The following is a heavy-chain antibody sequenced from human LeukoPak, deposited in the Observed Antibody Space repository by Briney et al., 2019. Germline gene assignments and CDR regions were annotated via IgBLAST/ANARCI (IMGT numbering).Heavy chain of an antibody. J-gene: IGHJ3*02. V-gene: IGHV3-30*18. CDR3: AKDHYYGSGSYAFDI. CDR1: GFTFSSYG. Sequence: GGSLRLSCAASGFTFSSYGMHWLRQAPGKGLEWVAVISYDGSNKYYADSVKGRSTISRDNSKNTLYLQMNSLRAEDTAVYYCAKDHYYGSGSYAFDIWGQGTMVTVSS. D-gene: IGHD3-10*01. CDR2: ISYDGSNK.